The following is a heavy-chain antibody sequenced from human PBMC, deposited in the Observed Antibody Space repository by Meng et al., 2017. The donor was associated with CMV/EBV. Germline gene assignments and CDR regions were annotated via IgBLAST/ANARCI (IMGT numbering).Heavy chain of an antibody. CDR2: IKSKTDGGTT. Sequence: VRLWEYGGGLVKPGGSLRLSCAASGFTFSNAWMSWVRQAPGKGLEWVGRIKSKTDGGTTDYAAPVKGRFTISRDDSKNTLYLQMNSLKTEDTAVYYCTTEIVATIFYNFDYWGQGTLVTVSS. V-gene: IGHV3-15*01. D-gene: IGHD5-12*01. J-gene: IGHJ4*02. CDR1: GFTFSNAW. CDR3: TTEIVATIFYNFDY.